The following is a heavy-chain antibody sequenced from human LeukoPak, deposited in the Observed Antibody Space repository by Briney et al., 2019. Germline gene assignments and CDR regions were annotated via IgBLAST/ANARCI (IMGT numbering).Heavy chain of an antibody. Sequence: GGSLRLSCAVSGFTFSTYSMNWVRQAPGKWLEWVSSISSGSGYIYQADSVKGRFTISRDNAKNSLYLQMNSLRAEDTAVYYCARGLVGATSVYFDYWGQGTLVTVSS. D-gene: IGHD1-26*01. CDR1: GFTFSTYS. CDR2: ISSGSGYI. V-gene: IGHV3-21*01. CDR3: ARGLVGATSVYFDY. J-gene: IGHJ4*02.